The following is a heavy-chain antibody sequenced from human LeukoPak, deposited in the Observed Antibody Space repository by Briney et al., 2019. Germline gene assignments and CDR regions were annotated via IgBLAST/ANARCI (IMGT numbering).Heavy chain of an antibody. CDR2: IYYSGST. CDR3: ARVQGH. V-gene: IGHV4-38-2*02. Sequence: PSETLSLTCTVSGYSISSGYYWGWIRQPPGKGLEWIGSIYYSGSTYYNPSLKSRVTISVDTSKNQFSLKLSSVTAADTAVYYCARVQGHWGQGTLVTVSS. CDR1: GYSISSGYY. J-gene: IGHJ4*02.